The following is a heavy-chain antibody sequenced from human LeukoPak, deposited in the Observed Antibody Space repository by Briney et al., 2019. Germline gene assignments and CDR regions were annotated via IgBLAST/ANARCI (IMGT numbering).Heavy chain of an antibody. V-gene: IGHV1-2*02. D-gene: IGHD4-17*01. CDR1: GYTFTGYY. CDR3: ARDPNLRYDWFDP. J-gene: IGHJ5*02. CDR2: INPNSGGT. Sequence: GASVKVSCKASGYTFTGYYMHWVRQAPGQGLEWMGWINPNSGGTNYAQKFQGRVTMTRDTSISIAYMELSRLRSDDTAVYYCARDPNLRYDWFDPWGQGTLVTVSS.